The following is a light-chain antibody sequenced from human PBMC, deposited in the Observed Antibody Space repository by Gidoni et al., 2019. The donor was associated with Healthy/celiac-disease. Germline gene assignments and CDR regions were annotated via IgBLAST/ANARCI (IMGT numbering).Light chain of an antibody. J-gene: IGLJ1*01. CDR2: SNT. CDR3: AAWDDSLNGYV. Sequence: QSVLTQPPSASGNPGQRVTISCSGSSSNSGSNTVNWYQQRPGTAPKLLIYSNTQRPSGVPDRFSGSKSGTSASLSISGLQSEDDADYYCAAWDDSLNGYVFGTGTKVTVL. V-gene: IGLV1-44*01. CDR1: SSNSGSNT.